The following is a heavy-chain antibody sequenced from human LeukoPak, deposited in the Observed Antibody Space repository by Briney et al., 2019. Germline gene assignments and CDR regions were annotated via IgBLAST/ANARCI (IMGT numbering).Heavy chain of an antibody. V-gene: IGHV3-7*01. Sequence: GGSLRLSFVASGFPFSTFWMTWGRQAPGKGLEWVANIKGDGSEKYYQDSVLGRFTTSRDNGKNSIYLQMNSLRAEDTALYYCVQGGHFDFWGQGALVTVSS. CDR3: VQGGHFDF. J-gene: IGHJ4*02. CDR1: GFPFSTFW. CDR2: IKGDGSEK. D-gene: IGHD3-16*01.